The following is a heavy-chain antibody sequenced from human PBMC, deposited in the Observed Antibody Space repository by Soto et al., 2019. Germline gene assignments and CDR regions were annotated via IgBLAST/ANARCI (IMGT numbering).Heavy chain of an antibody. Sequence: QVQLPQWGAGLLKPSETLSLTCAVYGGSFSGYSWSWIRQPPGTGLEWIGELLHSGSTNYNPSLKSLVIISVDTSKNQFSLKLSSVTAADTAVYYCARGVKEYCSSTSCPNGYYYYMDVWGKGTTVTVSS. J-gene: IGHJ6*03. D-gene: IGHD2-2*01. CDR2: LLHSGST. CDR1: GGSFSGYS. V-gene: IGHV4-34*01. CDR3: ARGVKEYCSSTSCPNGYYYYMDV.